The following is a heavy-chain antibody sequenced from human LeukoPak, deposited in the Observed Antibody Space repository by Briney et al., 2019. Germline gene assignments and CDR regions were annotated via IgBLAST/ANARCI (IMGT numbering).Heavy chain of an antibody. CDR3: AKGIAGPYYYYGMDV. D-gene: IGHD6-13*01. CDR2: ISWNSGSI. V-gene: IGHV3-9*01. J-gene: IGHJ6*02. Sequence: GRSLRLSCAASGFTFDDYAMHWVRQAPGKGLEWVSGISWNSGSIGYADSVKGRFTISRGNAKNSLYLQVNSLRAEDTALYYCAKGIAGPYYYYGMDVWGQGTTVTVSS. CDR1: GFTFDDYA.